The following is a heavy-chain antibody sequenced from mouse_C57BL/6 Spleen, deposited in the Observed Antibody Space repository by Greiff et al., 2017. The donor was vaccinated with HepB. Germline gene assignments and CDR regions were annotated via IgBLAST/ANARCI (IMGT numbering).Heavy chain of an antibody. D-gene: IGHD1-1*02. Sequence: EVQRVESGAELVRPGASVKLSCTASGFNIKDDYMHWVKQRPEQGLEWIGWIDPENGDTEYASKFQGKATITADTSSNTAYLQLSSLTSEDTAVYYCTKGYGYLDYWGQGTTLTVSS. CDR2: IDPENGDT. J-gene: IGHJ2*01. CDR3: TKGYGYLDY. CDR1: GFNIKDDY. V-gene: IGHV14-4*01.